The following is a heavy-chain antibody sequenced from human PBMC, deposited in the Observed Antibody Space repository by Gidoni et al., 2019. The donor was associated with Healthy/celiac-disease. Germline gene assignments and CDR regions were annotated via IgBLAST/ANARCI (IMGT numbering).Heavy chain of an antibody. V-gene: IGHV1-46*01. CDR2: INPSGGSK. D-gene: IGHD3-22*01. J-gene: IGHJ6*02. CDR1: GYTFTSYY. Sequence: QVQLVQSGAEVKKPGASVKVSCKASGYTFTSYYMHWVRQAPGQGLEWMGIINPSGGSKSYAQKFQGRVTMTRDTSTSTVYMELSSLRSEDTAVYYCARDMVIGYYYYGMDVWGQGTTVTVSS. CDR3: ARDMVIGYYYYGMDV.